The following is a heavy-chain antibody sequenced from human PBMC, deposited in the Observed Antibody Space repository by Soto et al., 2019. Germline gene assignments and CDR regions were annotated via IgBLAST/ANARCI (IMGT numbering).Heavy chain of an antibody. CDR3: ARGGDIVATDTFDY. J-gene: IGHJ4*02. D-gene: IGHD5-12*01. CDR2: MNPNSGNT. CDR1: GYTFTSYD. Sequence: ASVKVSCKASGYTFTSYDINWVRQATGQGLEWMGWMNPNSGNTGYAQKFQGRVTMTRNTSISTAYMELSSLRSEDTAVYYCARGGDIVATDTFDYWGQGTLVTVSS. V-gene: IGHV1-8*01.